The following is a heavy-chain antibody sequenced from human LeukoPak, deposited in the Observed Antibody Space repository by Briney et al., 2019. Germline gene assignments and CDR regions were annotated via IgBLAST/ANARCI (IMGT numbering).Heavy chain of an antibody. CDR1: GFTFTTYW. V-gene: IGHV3-21*01. D-gene: IGHD3-10*01. CDR2: INSSSGYI. J-gene: IGHJ6*03. Sequence: AGGSLRLSCEAAGFTFTTYWIHWVRQAPGKGLEWVSSINSSSGYIYYADSVKGRLTISRDNAKNSLYLQMNSLRAEDTAVYYCARDATMVPLYYYYYMDVWGKGTTVTVSS. CDR3: ARDATMVPLYYYYYMDV.